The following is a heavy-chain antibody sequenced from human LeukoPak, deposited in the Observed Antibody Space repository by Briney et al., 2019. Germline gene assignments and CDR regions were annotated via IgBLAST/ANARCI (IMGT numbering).Heavy chain of an antibody. V-gene: IGHV3-7*01. CDR3: ARDGFVGAADY. D-gene: IGHD6-13*01. CDR2: IKQDGSEK. J-gene: IGHJ4*02. Sequence: GGSLRLSCAASEFIFSGYWMTWVRQAPGKGLEWVANIKQDGSEKQYVDSVRGRFTISRDNAKNSLYLQMNSLRVEDTAVYYCARDGFVGAADYWGQGTLVNVSS. CDR1: EFIFSGYW.